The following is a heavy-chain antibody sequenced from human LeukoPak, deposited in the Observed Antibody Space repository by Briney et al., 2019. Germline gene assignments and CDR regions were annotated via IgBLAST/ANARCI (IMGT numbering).Heavy chain of an antibody. D-gene: IGHD1-1*01. CDR1: SGSFSGYY. CDR2: FNHNWGA. CDR3: ASDHSRNDGQAGDY. Sequence: SETLSLTCAVYSGSFSGYYWTWFRQPPGKGLEWIGEFNHNWGAKYNPSLRSRATISVDTSKNHLSLSLNSVTAADTAVYYCASDHSRNDGQAGDYWGQGTLVTVSS. J-gene: IGHJ4*02. V-gene: IGHV4-34*01.